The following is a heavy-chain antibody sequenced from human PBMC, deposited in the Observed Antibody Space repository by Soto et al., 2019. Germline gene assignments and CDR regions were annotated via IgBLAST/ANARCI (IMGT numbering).Heavy chain of an antibody. CDR3: AGGLDY. CDR2: IDGIGSST. V-gene: IGHV3-23*01. D-gene: IGHD2-15*01. Sequence: ESGGGLVQPGRSLRLSCAASGFTFSNYGMKWVRQAPGKGLEWVSGIDGIGSSTYYADSVKGRFTISRDNSKNTLFLQMNSLRAEDTALYDCAGGLDYWGQGTLVTVSS. CDR1: GFTFSNYG. J-gene: IGHJ4*02.